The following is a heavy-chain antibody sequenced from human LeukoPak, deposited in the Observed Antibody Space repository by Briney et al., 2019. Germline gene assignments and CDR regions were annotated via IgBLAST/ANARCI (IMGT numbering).Heavy chain of an antibody. CDR1: GGSISSYY. J-gene: IGHJ3*02. D-gene: IGHD6-6*01. Sequence: KPSETLSLTCTVSGGSISSYYGSWIRQPPGKGLEWMGYIYHTGRTSYNPSLKGRVPISVDTSKNQFSLKLSSVTAAATAVYYCASGSAARVAFDIWGQGTMVTVSS. CDR3: ASGSAARVAFDI. CDR2: IYHTGRT. V-gene: IGHV4-59*01.